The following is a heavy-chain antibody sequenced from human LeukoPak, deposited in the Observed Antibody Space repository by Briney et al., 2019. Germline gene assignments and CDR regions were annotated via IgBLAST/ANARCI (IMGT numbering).Heavy chain of an antibody. Sequence: GGSLRLSCAASAFTFSNYWMSWVRQAPGKGLEWVANIKEDGSEINYVDSAKGRFTIPRDNAKNSLYLQMNSLRVDDTAVYYCARDRGYSTFDYWGQGTLVTVSS. J-gene: IGHJ4*02. D-gene: IGHD4-23*01. CDR2: IKEDGSEI. V-gene: IGHV3-7*01. CDR3: ARDRGYSTFDY. CDR1: AFTFSNYW.